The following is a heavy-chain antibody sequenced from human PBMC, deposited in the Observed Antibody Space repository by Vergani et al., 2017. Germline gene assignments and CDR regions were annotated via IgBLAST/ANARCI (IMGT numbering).Heavy chain of an antibody. CDR3: ARNPYCGGDCYSDAFDI. J-gene: IGHJ3*02. CDR2: IYYSGST. V-gene: IGHV4-59*01. CDR1: GGSISSYY. D-gene: IGHD2-21*02. Sequence: QVQLQEAGPGLVKPSETLSLTCPVPGGSISSYYWSWIRQPPGKGLEWIGYIYYSGSTNYKPSLKSRVTISVDTSKNQFSLKLSSVTAADPAVYYCARNPYCGGDCYSDAFDIWGQGTMVTVSS.